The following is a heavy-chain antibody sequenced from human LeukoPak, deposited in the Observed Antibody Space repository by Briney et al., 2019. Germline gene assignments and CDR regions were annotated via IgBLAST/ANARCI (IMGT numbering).Heavy chain of an antibody. D-gene: IGHD3-22*01. V-gene: IGHV3-64*02. Sequence: GGSLRLSCVASVFTFSRYAIHGVRQAPGKGLEYVSTISSHGGSTYYADSVKGRFTISRDNSKNTLYLQMGSLRAEGMAVYYCARESDNSPFDYWGQGTLVTVSS. J-gene: IGHJ4*02. CDR2: ISSHGGST. CDR3: ARESDNSPFDY. CDR1: VFTFSRYA.